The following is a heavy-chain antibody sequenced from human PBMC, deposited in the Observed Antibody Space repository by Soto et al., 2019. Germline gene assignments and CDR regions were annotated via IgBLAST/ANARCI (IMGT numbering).Heavy chain of an antibody. J-gene: IGHJ4*02. Sequence: SETLSLTCAVSGGSISSSNWLSWFRQPPWKGLEWIGEIYHSGSTNYNPSLKSRVTISVDKSKNQFSLKLSSVTAADTAVYYCARGQRWGRAPKYYFDYWGQGTLVTVSS. CDR2: IYHSGST. CDR1: GGSISSSNW. V-gene: IGHV4-4*02. D-gene: IGHD3-16*01. CDR3: ARGQRWGRAPKYYFDY.